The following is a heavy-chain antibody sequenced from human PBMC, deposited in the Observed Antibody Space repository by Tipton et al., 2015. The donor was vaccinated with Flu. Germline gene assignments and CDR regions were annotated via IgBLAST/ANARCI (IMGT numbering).Heavy chain of an antibody. V-gene: IGHV4-31*03. CDR3: ARDQGFGGGLSYDYYAMDV. J-gene: IGHJ6*02. D-gene: IGHD3-10*01. CDR1: GDSINTGGAY. CDR2: IYYSGST. Sequence: TLSLTCTVSGDSINTGGAYWTWIRQRPGRGLEWIGGIYYSGSTYYNPSLESRVSISVDTSRNYVSLKVKSVTAADTAIYYCARDQGFGGGLSYDYYAMDVWGQGTTVTVSS.